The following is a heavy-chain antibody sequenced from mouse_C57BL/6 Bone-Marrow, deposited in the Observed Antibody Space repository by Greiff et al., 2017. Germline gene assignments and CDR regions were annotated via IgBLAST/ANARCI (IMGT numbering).Heavy chain of an antibody. J-gene: IGHJ2*01. CDR1: GYTFTSYG. CDR2: IYPRSGNT. CDR3: ARKGAKFITTVALDY. Sequence: VKLMESGAELARPGASVKLSCKASGYTFTSYGISWVKQRTGQGLEWIGEIYPRSGNTYYNEKFKGKATLTADKSSSTAYMELRSLTSEDSAVYFCARKGAKFITTVALDYWGQGTTLTVSS. V-gene: IGHV1-81*01. D-gene: IGHD1-1*01.